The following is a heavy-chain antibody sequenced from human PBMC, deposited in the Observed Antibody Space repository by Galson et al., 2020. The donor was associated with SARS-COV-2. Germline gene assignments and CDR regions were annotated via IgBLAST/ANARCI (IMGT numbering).Heavy chain of an antibody. CDR3: ARGGGPFAVDY. J-gene: IGHJ4*02. Sequence: HGESLKTSCQGSGYSFTSYWISWVRQMPGKGLEWMGRIDPSDSYTNYSPSFQGHVTISADKSISTAYLQWSSLKASDTAMYYCARGGGPFAVDYWGQGTLVTVSS. CDR2: IDPSDSYT. V-gene: IGHV5-10-1*01. CDR1: GYSFTSYW. D-gene: IGHD3-10*01.